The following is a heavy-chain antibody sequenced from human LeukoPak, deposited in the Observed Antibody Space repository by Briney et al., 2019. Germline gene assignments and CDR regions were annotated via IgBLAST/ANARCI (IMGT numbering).Heavy chain of an antibody. V-gene: IGHV6-1*01. CDR3: ARVRERTFDY. J-gene: IGHJ4*02. D-gene: IGHD3-10*01. CDR2: TFYRSKWYN. CDR1: GDSVSNSRAA. Sequence: SQTLSLTCAISGDSVSNSRAAWNWIRQSPSRGLEWLGRTFYRSKWYNDYAVSVKSRITINPDTSKNQFSLQLNSVSPEDTAVYYCARVRERTFDYWGQGTMVTVSS.